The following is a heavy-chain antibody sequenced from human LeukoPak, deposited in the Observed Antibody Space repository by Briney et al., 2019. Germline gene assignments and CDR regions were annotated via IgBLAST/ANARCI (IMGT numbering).Heavy chain of an antibody. D-gene: IGHD4-11*01. J-gene: IGHJ6*02. CDR3: ARTTTEYYYYGMDV. CDR1: GYTFTSYG. V-gene: IGHV1-69*04. Sequence: SVKVSCKASGYTFTSYGISWVRQAPGQGLEWMGRIIPILGIANYAQKFQGRVTITADKSTSTAYMELSSLRSEDTAVYYCARTTTEYYYYGMDVWGQGTTVTVSS. CDR2: IIPILGIA.